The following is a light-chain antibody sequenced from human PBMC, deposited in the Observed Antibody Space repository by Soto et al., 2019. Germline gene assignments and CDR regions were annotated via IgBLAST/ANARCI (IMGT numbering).Light chain of an antibody. CDR1: QSVSSN. CDR3: QHFGSSIRT. J-gene: IGKJ1*01. CDR2: GES. V-gene: IGKV3-15*01. Sequence: ELVTPPSPATLSVSPVSRANLSGRASQSVSSNLAWYQQTHGQAPRLLIYGESSRATGIQDRFSGSGSGTDFNLTISSLEPEEFAVDDCQHFGSSIRTCGQGTKVDIK.